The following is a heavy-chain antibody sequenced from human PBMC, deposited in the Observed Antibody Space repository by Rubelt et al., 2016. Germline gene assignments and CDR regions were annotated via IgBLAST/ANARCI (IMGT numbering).Heavy chain of an antibody. CDR2: ITSTSYYI. Sequence: EVLLVESGGGLVKPGGSLRLSCAASGFTFSSYSMNWVRQAPGKGLEWVSSITSTSYYIHYADSVKGRFTISRDNAKNSLYLQMSSLRAEDPVVYYCAKEEQRWGSGRYYYDSWGQVTAVTVS. V-gene: IGHV3-21*02. CDR1: GFTFSSYS. D-gene: IGHD3-10*01. CDR3: AKEEQRWGSGRYYYDS. J-gene: IGHJ4*02.